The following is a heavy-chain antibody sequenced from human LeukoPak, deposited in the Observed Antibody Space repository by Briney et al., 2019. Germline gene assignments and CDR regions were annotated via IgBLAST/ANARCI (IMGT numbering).Heavy chain of an antibody. D-gene: IGHD5-12*01. Sequence: SETLSLTCTVSGGSISSYYWSWIRQPPGKGLEWIGEINHSGSTNYNPSLKSRVTISVDTSKNQFSLKLSSVTAADTAVYYCASGSWLRIYDYWGQGTLVTVSS. J-gene: IGHJ4*02. CDR1: GGSISSYY. CDR3: ASGSWLRIYDY. CDR2: INHSGST. V-gene: IGHV4-34*01.